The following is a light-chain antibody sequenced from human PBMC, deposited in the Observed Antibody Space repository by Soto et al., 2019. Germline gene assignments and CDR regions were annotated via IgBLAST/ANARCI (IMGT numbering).Light chain of an antibody. V-gene: IGKV1-39*01. CDR2: AVS. J-gene: IGKJ1*01. CDR3: RQSYNNART. Sequence: DIQMTQSPSSLSASVGDRVTITCRASQTINNYLNWYQQKPGKAPKALIYAVSSLLVVVPSRFSGSGTGRDFSLNISRLQPEDFATYYCRQSYNNARTFGQGTKVE. CDR1: QTINNY.